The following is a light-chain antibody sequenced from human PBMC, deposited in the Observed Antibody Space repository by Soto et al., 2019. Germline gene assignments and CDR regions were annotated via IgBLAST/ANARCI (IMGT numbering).Light chain of an antibody. CDR1: SSNVGNSDS. V-gene: IGLV2-11*01. CDR3: SSYTTSYFYV. Sequence: QSALTQPRSVSGSPGQSVTISCTGTSSNVGNSDSVSWYQQHPGGAPKVIIYDVTKRPSGVPGRFSGSKSGNTASLTISGLQAEDEAHYYCSSYTTSYFYVFGPGTKLTVL. CDR2: DVT. J-gene: IGLJ1*01.